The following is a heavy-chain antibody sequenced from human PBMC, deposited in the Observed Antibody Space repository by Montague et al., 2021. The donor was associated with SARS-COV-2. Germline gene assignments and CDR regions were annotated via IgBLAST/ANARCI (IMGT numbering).Heavy chain of an antibody. CDR2: VFYTGTT. J-gene: IGHJ6*02. CDR1: GGFFASSSFY. V-gene: IGHV4-39*07. Sequence: SETLSLTCSVSGGFFASSSFYWGWIRQPPGKGLEWLGNVFYTGTTSYNPSLKSRVTISMDTSKNQFSLNLRSMTAADTAVYYCARGGSGKNSSLYCGLDVWGQGATVIVSS. D-gene: IGHD3-3*01. CDR3: ARGGSGKNSSLYCGLDV.